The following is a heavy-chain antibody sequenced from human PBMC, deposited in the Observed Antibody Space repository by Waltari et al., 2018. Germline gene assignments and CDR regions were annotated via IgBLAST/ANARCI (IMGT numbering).Heavy chain of an antibody. J-gene: IGHJ4*02. CDR2: IHYPGTT. CDR3: SRTPYRLGSY. CDR1: GRSMTNYY. D-gene: IGHD1-26*01. Sequence: QVQLQESGPGLVKPSETLSLTCTVSGRSMTNYYWSWVRQAPGKGLEWIGYIHYPGTTTYNPSLKSRVTISIDTAKNQFSLKLTSVTAADTAVYYCSRTPYRLGSYWGQGILVTVSS. V-gene: IGHV4-59*12.